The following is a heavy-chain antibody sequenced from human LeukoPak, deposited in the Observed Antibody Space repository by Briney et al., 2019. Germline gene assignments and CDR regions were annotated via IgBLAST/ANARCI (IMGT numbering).Heavy chain of an antibody. Sequence: QPGGSLRLSCAASGFTFSNYAMSWVRQTPGKGLEWVSYISSGSTTIYYTDSVKGRFTISRDNAKNSLYLQMNSLRAEDTAVYYCARRESTTMVRGGVDYWGQGTLVTVSS. CDR2: ISSGSTTI. D-gene: IGHD3-10*01. V-gene: IGHV3-48*04. J-gene: IGHJ4*02. CDR1: GFTFSNYA. CDR3: ARRESTTMVRGGVDY.